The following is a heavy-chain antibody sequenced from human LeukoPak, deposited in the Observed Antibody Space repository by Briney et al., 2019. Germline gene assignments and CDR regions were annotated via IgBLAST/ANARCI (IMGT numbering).Heavy chain of an antibody. D-gene: IGHD3-10*01. Sequence: KSSETLSLTCAVYGGSFSGYYWSWIRQPPGKGLEWIGEINHSGSTNYNPSLKSRVTISVDTSKNQFSLKLSSVTAADTAVYYCASRPASIWFGEIRNWFDPWGQGTLVTVSS. CDR2: INHSGST. V-gene: IGHV4-34*01. J-gene: IGHJ5*02. CDR3: ASRPASIWFGEIRNWFDP. CDR1: GGSFSGYY.